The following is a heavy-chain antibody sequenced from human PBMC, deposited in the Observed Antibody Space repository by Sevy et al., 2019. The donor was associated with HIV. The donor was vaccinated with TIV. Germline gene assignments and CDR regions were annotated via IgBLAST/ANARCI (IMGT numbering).Heavy chain of an antibody. CDR3: AKDGHSSGWQYYYYYYYMDV. Sequence: GGSLRLSCAASGFTFSSYAMSWVRQAPGKGLEWVSAISGSGGSTYYADSVKGPFTISRDNSKNTLYLQMNSLRAEDTAVYYCAKDGHSSGWQYYYYYYYMDVWGKGTTVTVSS. V-gene: IGHV3-23*01. CDR2: ISGSGGST. CDR1: GFTFSSYA. J-gene: IGHJ6*03. D-gene: IGHD6-19*01.